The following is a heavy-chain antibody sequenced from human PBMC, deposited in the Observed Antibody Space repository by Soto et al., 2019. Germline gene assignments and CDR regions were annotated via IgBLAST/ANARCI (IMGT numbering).Heavy chain of an antibody. Sequence: ASVKVSCKPCGFTFSIHEINRVLQATGQGLEWMGWMNPNSGNTGYAQKFQGRVTMTRNTSISTAYMELSSLRSEDTAVYYCARLGSVDYDFWSGYTLLDYWGQGTLVTVSS. CDR1: GFTFSIHE. CDR3: ARLGSVDYDFWSGYTLLDY. CDR2: MNPNSGNT. D-gene: IGHD3-3*01. J-gene: IGHJ4*02. V-gene: IGHV1-8*01.